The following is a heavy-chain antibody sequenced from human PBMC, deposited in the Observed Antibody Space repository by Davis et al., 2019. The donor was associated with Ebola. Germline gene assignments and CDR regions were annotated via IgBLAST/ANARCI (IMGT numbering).Heavy chain of an antibody. CDR1: GGSISSSSYY. J-gene: IGHJ5*02. CDR3: ARDRGPYNWFDP. Sequence: SETLSLTCTVSGGSISSSSYYWSWIRQPPGKGLEWIGYIYYSGSTYYNPSLKSRVTISVDTSKNQFSLKLSSVTAADTAVYYCARDRGPYNWFDPRGQGTLVTVSS. V-gene: IGHV4-30-4*01. CDR2: IYYSGST.